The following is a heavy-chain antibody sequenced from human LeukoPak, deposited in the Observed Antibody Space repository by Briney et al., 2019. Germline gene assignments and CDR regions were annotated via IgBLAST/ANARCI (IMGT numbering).Heavy chain of an antibody. V-gene: IGHV4-34*01. CDR1: GGSFSGYS. D-gene: IGHD4-17*01. Sequence: SETLSLTCAVYGGSFSGYSWSWIRQPPGKGLEWIGEINHSGSTYYNPSLKSRVTISVDMSKNQFSLKLTSVTAADTAVYYCARAHYRDYGGSDYWGRGTLVTVSS. CDR2: INHSGST. J-gene: IGHJ4*02. CDR3: ARAHYRDYGGSDY.